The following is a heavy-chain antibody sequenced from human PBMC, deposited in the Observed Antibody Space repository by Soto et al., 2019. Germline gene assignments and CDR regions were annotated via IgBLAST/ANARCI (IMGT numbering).Heavy chain of an antibody. V-gene: IGHV2-5*02. Sequence: QITLKASGPPLVRPAQTLTLTCAFSGFSLTTTRLGVAWIRQPPGKALEWLALIYWDDDKRYSPSLKNRLTVSKDTSTNRVVLTLTNISPDDTGTYFCAHAGDFDMLSFDRWGPGTLVTVAS. CDR3: AHAGDFDMLSFDR. CDR1: GFSLTTTRLG. D-gene: IGHD2-8*01. CDR2: IYWDDDK. J-gene: IGHJ4*02.